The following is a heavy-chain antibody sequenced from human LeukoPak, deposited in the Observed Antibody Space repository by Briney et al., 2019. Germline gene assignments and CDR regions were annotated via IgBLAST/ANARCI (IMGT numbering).Heavy chain of an antibody. CDR1: GGTFSSYA. V-gene: IGHV1-69*05. D-gene: IGHD2-2*01. CDR2: IIPIFGTA. J-gene: IGHJ3*02. Sequence: SVKVSCKASGGTFSSYAISWVRQAPGQGLEWMGGIIPIFGTANYAQKFQGRVTITTDESTSTAYMELSSLRSEDMAVYYCARIRCSSTSCFVDAFDIWGQGTMVTVSS. CDR3: ARIRCSSTSCFVDAFDI.